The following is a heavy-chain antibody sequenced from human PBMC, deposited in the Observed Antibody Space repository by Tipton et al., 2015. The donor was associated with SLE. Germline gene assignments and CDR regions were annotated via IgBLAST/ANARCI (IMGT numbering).Heavy chain of an antibody. D-gene: IGHD1-26*01. V-gene: IGHV4-61*02. CDR2: IYNSGST. Sequence: TLSLTCTVSGGSINSRTYYWNWIRQPAGKGLEWIGRIYNSGSTNYNSSLKSRVTISVDTSKNHFSLKLSSVTAADTALYYCARRGVGAIYWYFDLWGRGTLVTVSS. J-gene: IGHJ2*01. CDR3: ARRGVGAIYWYFDL. CDR1: GGSINSRTYY.